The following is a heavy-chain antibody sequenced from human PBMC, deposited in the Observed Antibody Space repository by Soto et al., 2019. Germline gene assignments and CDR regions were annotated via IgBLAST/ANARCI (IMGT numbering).Heavy chain of an antibody. CDR3: ASLKPAAPPTDY. D-gene: IGHD2-2*01. Sequence: QVQLVQSGAEVKKPGSSVKVSCKASGGTFSSYTISWVRQAPGQGLEWMGRIIPILGIANYAQKFQGRVTITADKSTSTAYMELSTLRSEDTAVYYCASLKPAAPPTDYWGQGTLVTVSS. V-gene: IGHV1-69*02. CDR2: IIPILGIA. J-gene: IGHJ4*02. CDR1: GGTFSSYT.